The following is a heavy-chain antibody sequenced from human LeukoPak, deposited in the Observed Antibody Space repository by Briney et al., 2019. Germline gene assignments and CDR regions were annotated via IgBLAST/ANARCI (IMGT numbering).Heavy chain of an antibody. CDR2: ISDDGSNE. V-gene: IGHV3-30*04. CDR1: GFTFSSYS. Sequence: GGSLRLSCAASGFTFSSYSMHWVRQAPSKGLEWVALISDDGSNEQFADSVKGRFTVSRDSSKNTVYLQMNSLRAEDTAMYYCARDHQVSYFDLWGQGTLVTVSS. CDR3: ARDHQVSYFDL. J-gene: IGHJ4*02. D-gene: IGHD6-6*01.